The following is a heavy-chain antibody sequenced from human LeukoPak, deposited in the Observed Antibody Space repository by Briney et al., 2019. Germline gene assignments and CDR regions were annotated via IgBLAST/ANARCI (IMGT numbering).Heavy chain of an antibody. Sequence: GGSLRLSCAASGFTFSSYSMNWVRQAPGKGLEWVSSISSSSSYIYYADSVKGRFTISRDNAKNSLYLQMNSLRAEDTAVCYCARGGRGSGWSVLFDYWGQGTQVTVSS. CDR2: ISSSSSYI. CDR1: GFTFSSYS. V-gene: IGHV3-21*01. J-gene: IGHJ4*02. D-gene: IGHD6-19*01. CDR3: ARGGRGSGWSVLFDY.